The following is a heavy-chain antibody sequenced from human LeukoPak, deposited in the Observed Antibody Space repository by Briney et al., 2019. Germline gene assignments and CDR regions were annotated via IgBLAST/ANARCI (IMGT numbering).Heavy chain of an antibody. CDR3: ARVRYCSGGSCYGLTDY. J-gene: IGHJ4*02. CDR1: GGSFSGYY. D-gene: IGHD2-15*01. Sequence: PSEILSLTCAVYGGSFSGYYWSWIRQPPGKGLEWIGEINHSGSTNYNPSLKSRVTISVDTSKNQFSLKLSSVTAADTAVYYCARVRYCSGGSCYGLTDYWGQGTLVTVSS. V-gene: IGHV4-34*01. CDR2: INHSGST.